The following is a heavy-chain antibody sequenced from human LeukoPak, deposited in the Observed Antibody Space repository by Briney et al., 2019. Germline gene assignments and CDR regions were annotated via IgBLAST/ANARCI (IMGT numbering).Heavy chain of an antibody. CDR1: GFTFSSYW. Sequence: GGSLRLSCAASGFTFSSYWMHWVRQVPGKGLVWVSRINSDGTTTSYADSVKGRFTVSRDNVKNTLYLQMNSLRAEDMAMYCCARLSTDNGGIDPWGQGTLVTVSS. V-gene: IGHV3-74*01. J-gene: IGHJ5*02. CDR3: ARLSTDNGGIDP. D-gene: IGHD4/OR15-4a*01. CDR2: INSDGTTT.